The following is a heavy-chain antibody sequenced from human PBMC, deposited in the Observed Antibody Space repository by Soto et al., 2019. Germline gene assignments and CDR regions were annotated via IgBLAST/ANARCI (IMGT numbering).Heavy chain of an antibody. D-gene: IGHD2-21*01. CDR2: VKNNGGAT. CDR3: AADLGPAYDSNNWFDP. V-gene: IGHV3-15*07. Sequence: EVQLVESGGDLGKPGGSLRLSCAASGFIFSHAWFHWVRQPPGKGLELVGRVKNNGGATDYAASVKGRFTISRDDSKDTVYLQMSSLRTEDTAIYYCAADLGPAYDSNNWFDPWGQGTLVTVSS. J-gene: IGHJ5*02. CDR1: GFIFSHAW.